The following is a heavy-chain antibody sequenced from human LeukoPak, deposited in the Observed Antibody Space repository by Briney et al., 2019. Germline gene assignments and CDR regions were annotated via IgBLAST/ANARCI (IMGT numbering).Heavy chain of an antibody. CDR1: GGSISSGGYS. V-gene: IGHV4-30-2*01. J-gene: IGHJ3*02. D-gene: IGHD2-21*02. Sequence: PSETLSLTCAVSGGSISSGGYSWSWIRQPPGKGLEWIGYIYHSGSTYYNPSLKSRVTISVDRSKKQFSLKLSSVTAADTAVYYCARSIVVVTAISINIDAFDIWGQGTMVTVSS. CDR2: IYHSGST. CDR3: ARSIVVVTAISINIDAFDI.